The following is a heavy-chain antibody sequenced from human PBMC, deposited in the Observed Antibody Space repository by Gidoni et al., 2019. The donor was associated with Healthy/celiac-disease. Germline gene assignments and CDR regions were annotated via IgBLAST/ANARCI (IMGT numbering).Heavy chain of an antibody. Sequence: QVQLQESGPGLVNPSETLSLTCTVPGGSISSYYWSWIRQPPGKGLEWIGYIYYSGSTNYNPSLKSRVTISVDTSKNQFSLKLSSVTAADTAVYYCARAPGGHIDYWGQGTLVTVSS. CDR2: IYYSGST. V-gene: IGHV4-59*01. CDR3: ARAPGGHIDY. J-gene: IGHJ4*02. D-gene: IGHD3-10*01. CDR1: GGSISSYY.